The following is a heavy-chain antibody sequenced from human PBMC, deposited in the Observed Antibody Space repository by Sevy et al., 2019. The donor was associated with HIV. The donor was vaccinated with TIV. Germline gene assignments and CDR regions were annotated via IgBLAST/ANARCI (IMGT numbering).Heavy chain of an antibody. V-gene: IGHV3-53*01. CDR3: ARDKLGSPQRPSYYGMDV. J-gene: IGHJ6*02. CDR2: IYSGGST. CDR1: GFTVSSNY. Sequence: GGSLRLSCAASGFTVSSNYMSWVRQAPGKGLEWVSVIYSGGSTYYADSVKGRFTISRDNSKNTLYLQMNSLRAEDTAVYYGARDKLGSPQRPSYYGMDVWGQGTTVTVSS. D-gene: IGHD5-18*01.